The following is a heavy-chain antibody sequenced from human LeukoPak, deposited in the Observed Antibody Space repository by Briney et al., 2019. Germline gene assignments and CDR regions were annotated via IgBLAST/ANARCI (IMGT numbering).Heavy chain of an antibody. V-gene: IGHV3-33*06. CDR3: AKTDSSGYCPY. Sequence: GRSLRLSCAASGFTFSSYGMHWVRQAPGKGLEWVAVIWYDGSNKYYADSVKGRFTISRDNSKNTLYLQMNSLRAEDTAVYYCAKTDSSGYCPYWGQGTLVTVSS. D-gene: IGHD3-22*01. CDR2: IWYDGSNK. J-gene: IGHJ4*02. CDR1: GFTFSSYG.